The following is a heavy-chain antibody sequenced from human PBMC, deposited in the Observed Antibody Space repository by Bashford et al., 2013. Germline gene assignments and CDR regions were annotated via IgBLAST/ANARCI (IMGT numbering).Heavy chain of an antibody. Sequence: PSVKVSCKASEAPSAAMLSAGCGQAPGQGLEWMEGSSLSFGIANYAQKFQGRVTITADKSTSTAYMELSSLRSEDTAVYYCARDWSGSGEMATLAFDYWGQGTLVTVSS. CDR3: ARDWSGSGEMATLAFDY. V-gene: IGHV1-69*10. CDR1: EAPSAAML. D-gene: IGHD5-24*01. J-gene: IGHJ4*02. CDR2: SSLSFGIA.